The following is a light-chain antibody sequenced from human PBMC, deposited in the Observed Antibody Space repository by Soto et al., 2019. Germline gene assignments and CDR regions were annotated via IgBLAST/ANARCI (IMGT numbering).Light chain of an antibody. J-gene: IGKJ5*01. CDR2: AAS. Sequence: DIQLTQSPSILSASLGDRVTITCRASQGINNFLVWYQQKPGTAPNLLIYAASTLQDGVPSRFSGSGSGTEFTLTISSLQPEDVATYYCQQFNRYPITFGQGIRLEIK. CDR3: QQFNRYPIT. V-gene: IGKV1-9*01. CDR1: QGINNF.